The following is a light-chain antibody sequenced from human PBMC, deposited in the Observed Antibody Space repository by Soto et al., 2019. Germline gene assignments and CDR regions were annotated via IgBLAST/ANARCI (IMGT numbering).Light chain of an antibody. Sequence: QSALTQPPSASGSPGQSVTISCTGTSSDVGGYNYVSWYQQHPGKAPKVMIYEVNKRPSGVPDRFSGSKSGNSASLTVSGLQAEDEADYYCSSYAVNDRYVFGTGTKLTVL. CDR3: SSYAVNDRYV. V-gene: IGLV2-8*01. J-gene: IGLJ1*01. CDR1: SSDVGGYNY. CDR2: EVN.